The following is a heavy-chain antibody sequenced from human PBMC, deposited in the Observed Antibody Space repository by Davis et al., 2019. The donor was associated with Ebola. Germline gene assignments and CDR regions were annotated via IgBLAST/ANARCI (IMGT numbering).Heavy chain of an antibody. CDR1: GFTFSSYS. Sequence: GGSLRLSCAASGFTFSSYSMNWVRQAPGKGLEWVSYISSSSSTIYYADSVKGRFTISRDNAKNSLYLQMNSLRDEDTAVYYCARDYDYIWGSYRTPQFDYWGQGTLVTVSS. CDR2: ISSSSSTI. V-gene: IGHV3-48*02. D-gene: IGHD3-16*02. CDR3: ARDYDYIWGSYRTPQFDY. J-gene: IGHJ4*02.